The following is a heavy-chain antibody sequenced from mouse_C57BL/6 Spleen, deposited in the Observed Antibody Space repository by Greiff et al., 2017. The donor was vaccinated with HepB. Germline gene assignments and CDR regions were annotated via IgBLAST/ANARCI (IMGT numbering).Heavy chain of an antibody. CDR1: GYAFSSYW. CDR3: ARHYDGLSYYFDY. J-gene: IGHJ2*01. CDR2: IYPGDGDT. D-gene: IGHD2-3*01. Sequence: QVQLKQSGAELVKPGASVKISCKASGYAFSSYWMNWVKQRPGKGLEWIGQIYPGDGDTNYNGKFKGKATLTADKSSSTAYMQLSSLTSEDSAVYFCARHYDGLSYYFDYWGQGTTLTVSS. V-gene: IGHV1-80*01.